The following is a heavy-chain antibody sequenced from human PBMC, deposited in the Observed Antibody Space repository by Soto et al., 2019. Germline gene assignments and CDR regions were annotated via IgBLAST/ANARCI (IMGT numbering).Heavy chain of an antibody. Sequence: SETLSLTCAVYGGSFSGYYWSWIRQPPGKGLEWIGEINHSGSTNYNPSLKSRVTISVDTSKNQFSLKLSSVTAADTAVYYCARGSRYDFWSGYYPTNSYLDYWGQGTLVTVSS. D-gene: IGHD3-3*01. CDR2: INHSGST. CDR3: ARGSRYDFWSGYYPTNSYLDY. J-gene: IGHJ4*02. V-gene: IGHV4-34*01. CDR1: GGSFSGYY.